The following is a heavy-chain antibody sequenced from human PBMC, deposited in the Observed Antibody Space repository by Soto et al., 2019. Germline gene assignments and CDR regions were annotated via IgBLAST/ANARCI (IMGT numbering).Heavy chain of an antibody. J-gene: IGHJ4*02. CDR1: GGSISSYY. D-gene: IGHD3-22*01. CDR3: ARCPTNYYDSSGYYDY. Sequence: SETLSLTCTVSGGSISSYYWSWIRQPPGKGLEWIGYIYYSGSTNYNPSLKSRVTISVDTSKNQFSLKLSSVTAADTAVYYCARCPTNYYDSSGYYDYWGQGTLVTVSS. CDR2: IYYSGST. V-gene: IGHV4-59*01.